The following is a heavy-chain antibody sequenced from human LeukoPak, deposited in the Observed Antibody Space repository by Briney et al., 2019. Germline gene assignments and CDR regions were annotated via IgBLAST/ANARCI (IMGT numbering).Heavy chain of an antibody. D-gene: IGHD1-1*01. Sequence: GASVNVSFKASGYAFTIYCIHWVRQAPGQGLGWMGIIKPSGGSRNYAQEVQGRITMTRDTSTSPVYIEMSSLRYEETAVYYCARDLGGEREYMDVWGHGTTVTVSS. V-gene: IGHV1-46*01. J-gene: IGHJ6*02. CDR2: IKPSGGSR. CDR3: ARDLGGEREYMDV. CDR1: GYAFTIYC.